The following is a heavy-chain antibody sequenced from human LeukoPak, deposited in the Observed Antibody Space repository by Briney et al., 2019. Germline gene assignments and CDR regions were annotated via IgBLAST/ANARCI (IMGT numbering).Heavy chain of an antibody. CDR2: IKQDGSEK. CDR1: GFTFSSYW. V-gene: IGHV3-7*01. D-gene: IGHD3-22*01. CDR3: ARAGPLIVTYDFDY. Sequence: GGSLRLSCAASGFTFSSYWMSWVRQAPGKGVEWVANIKQDGSEKYYVDSVKGRFTISRDNAKNSLYLQMNSLRAEDTAVYYCARAGPLIVTYDFDYWGQGTLVAVSS. J-gene: IGHJ4*02.